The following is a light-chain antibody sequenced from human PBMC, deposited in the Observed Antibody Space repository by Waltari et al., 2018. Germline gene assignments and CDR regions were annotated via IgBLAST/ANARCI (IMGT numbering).Light chain of an antibody. Sequence: QSVLTQPPSVSAAPGQKVTISCSGTNSNIGNNYVSWYQQFPGAAPKVLIHDNNKRPSGIPDRFSGSKSGTSATLVITGLQTGDEADYYCGTWDTSLSKVFGGGTKLTVL. CDR3: GTWDTSLSKV. CDR2: DNN. CDR1: NSNIGNNY. V-gene: IGLV1-51*01. J-gene: IGLJ2*01.